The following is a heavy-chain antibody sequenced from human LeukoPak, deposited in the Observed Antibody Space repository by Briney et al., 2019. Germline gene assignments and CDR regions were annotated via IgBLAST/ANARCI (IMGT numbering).Heavy chain of an antibody. CDR3: ARHPSTPDY. Sequence: SETLSLTCTVSGGSISSSTYRWGWIRQPPEKGLEWIGTIYYSGNTYYNPSLKSRVTISIDTSKNQFSLKPSSVTATDTAVYYCARHPSTPDYWGQGTLVTVSS. V-gene: IGHV4-39*01. CDR1: GGSISSSTYR. J-gene: IGHJ4*02. CDR2: IYYSGNT.